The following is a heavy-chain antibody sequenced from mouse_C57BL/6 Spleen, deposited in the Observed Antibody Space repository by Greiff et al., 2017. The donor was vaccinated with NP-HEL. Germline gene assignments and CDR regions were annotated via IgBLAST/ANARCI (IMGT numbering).Heavy chain of an antibody. V-gene: IGHV1-82*01. D-gene: IGHD4-1*01. CDR3: ARRENWDEDFDY. Sequence: QVQLQQSGPELVKPGASVKISCKASGYAFSSSWMNWVKQRPGKGLEWIGRIYPGDGDTNYNGKFKGKATLTADKSSSTAYMQLSSLTSEDSAVYFCARRENWDEDFDYWGQGTTLTVSS. J-gene: IGHJ2*01. CDR1: GYAFSSSW. CDR2: IYPGDGDT.